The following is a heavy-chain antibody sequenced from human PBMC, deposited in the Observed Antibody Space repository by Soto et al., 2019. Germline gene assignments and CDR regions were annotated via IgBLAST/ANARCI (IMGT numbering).Heavy chain of an antibody. D-gene: IGHD5-18*01. CDR1: GGSVSSGSYY. CDR3: ARMTMGYSYGYRAFDI. J-gene: IGHJ3*02. Sequence: QVQLQESGPGLVKPSETLSLTCTVSGGSVSSGSYYWSWIRQPPGKGLEWIGYIYYSGSTNYNPSLKSRDTISVHTSKNPFSLKLNSVTAADTAVYYCARMTMGYSYGYRAFDIWGQGTMVTVSS. CDR2: IYYSGST. V-gene: IGHV4-61*01.